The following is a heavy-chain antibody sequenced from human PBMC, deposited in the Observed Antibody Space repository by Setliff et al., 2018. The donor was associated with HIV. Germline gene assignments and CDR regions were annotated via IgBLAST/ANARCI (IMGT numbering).Heavy chain of an antibody. CDR1: GGSVNSQSDY. J-gene: IGHJ4*02. D-gene: IGHD3-16*01. Sequence: SETLSLTCTVSGGSVNSQSDYWTWIRQPAGKGLEWLGHIYISRSTNYNPSFKVRVAMSVDRSKNQFSLKLSSVTAADTAVYHCARARGSTLYINTFDSWGQGTLVTVSS. CDR3: ARARGSTLYINTFDS. CDR2: IYISRST. V-gene: IGHV4-61*09.